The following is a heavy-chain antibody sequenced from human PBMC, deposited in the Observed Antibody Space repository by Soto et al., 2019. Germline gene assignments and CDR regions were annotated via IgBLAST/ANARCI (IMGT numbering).Heavy chain of an antibody. V-gene: IGHV4-59*01. CDR3: ASVREAGTLLYFYGMGE. CDR2: IYYSGST. Sequence: SETLSLTCTVSGGSISSYYWSWIRQPPGKGLEWIGYIYYSGSTNYNPSLKSRVTISVDTSKNQFSLKLSSVTAADTAVYYCASVREAGTLLYFYGMGESGQGT. J-gene: IGHJ6*01. D-gene: IGHD6-19*01. CDR1: GGSISSYY.